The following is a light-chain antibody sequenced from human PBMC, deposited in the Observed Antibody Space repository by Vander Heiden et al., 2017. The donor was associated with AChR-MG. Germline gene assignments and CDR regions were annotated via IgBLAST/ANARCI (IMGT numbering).Light chain of an antibody. V-gene: IGKV4-1*01. J-gene: IGKJ2*01. CDR1: QSVVFSSNHKYY. CDR3: QQYCIAPYT. Sequence: DIVMTQSPDSLAVSLGERATINCKSSQSVVFSSNHKYYIAWYQHKPGQPPKFLIYWASSRESGVPDRFSGSGSGTDFTLTISSLQAEDVAVYYCQQYCIAPYTFGQGTKLEIK. CDR2: WAS.